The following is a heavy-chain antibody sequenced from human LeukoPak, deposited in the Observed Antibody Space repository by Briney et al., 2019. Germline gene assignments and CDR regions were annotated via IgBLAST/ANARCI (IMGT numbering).Heavy chain of an antibody. V-gene: IGHV3-64*05. CDR2: ISSSGGTT. D-gene: IGHD3-10*01. CDR3: GKPLWVRGVTHYDLTYYGMDV. CDR1: GFPFSSYA. J-gene: IGHJ6*02. Sequence: GGSLRLSCSASGFPFSSYAMHWVRQAPGKGLEYVSAISSSGGTTYYADSVKGRFTISRDNSKNTLYVQMSSLRVEDTAVYYCGKPLWVRGVTHYDLTYYGMDVWGQGTTVTASS.